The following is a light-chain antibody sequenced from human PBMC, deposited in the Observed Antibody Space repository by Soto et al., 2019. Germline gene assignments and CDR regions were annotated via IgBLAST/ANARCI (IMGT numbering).Light chain of an antibody. CDR3: QEYGSSPWT. V-gene: IGKV3-20*01. Sequence: EIVLTQSPGTLSLSPGERATLSCRASQSVSSSYLAWYQQKPGQAPRLLIYGASRMATGTPDRLSGSGSGTDFTLTISRLEPEDFAVYDGQEYGSSPWTFGQATKVEIK. CDR1: QSVSSSY. J-gene: IGKJ1*01. CDR2: GAS.